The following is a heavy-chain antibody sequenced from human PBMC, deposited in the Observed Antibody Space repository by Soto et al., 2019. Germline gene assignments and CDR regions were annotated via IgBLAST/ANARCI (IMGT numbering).Heavy chain of an antibody. J-gene: IGHJ6*02. D-gene: IGHD5-18*01. CDR3: ARGGQLWKRTYYYYGMDV. V-gene: IGHV4-30-2*01. CDR2: IYHSGST. CDR1: GGSISSGGYS. Sequence: SETLSLTCAVSGGSISSGGYSWSWIRQPPGKGLEWIGYIYHSGSTYYNPSLKSRVTISVDRSKNQFSLKLSSVTAADTAVYYCARGGQLWKRTYYYYGMDVWGQGTTVTVAS.